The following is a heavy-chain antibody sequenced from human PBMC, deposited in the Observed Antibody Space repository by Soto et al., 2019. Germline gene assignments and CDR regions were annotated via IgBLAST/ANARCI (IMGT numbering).Heavy chain of an antibody. CDR2: ISGGGGTT. D-gene: IGHD6-19*01. J-gene: IGHJ2*01. CDR3: AKAVAGYWYFDL. CDR1: GITFSSYA. V-gene: IGHV3-23*01. Sequence: EVQLLESGGGLVQPGGSLRLSCAASGITFSSYAMSWVRQAPGKGLQWVSDISGGGGTTYYADSVKGRFTISRDNSKNTLYRQMDSLRAEDTAVYYCAKAVAGYWYFDLWGRGTLVTVSS.